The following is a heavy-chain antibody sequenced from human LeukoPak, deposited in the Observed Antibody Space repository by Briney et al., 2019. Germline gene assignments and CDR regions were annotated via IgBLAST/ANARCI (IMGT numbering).Heavy chain of an antibody. CDR3: ARAYGFWSGYSQLRFDP. D-gene: IGHD3-3*01. V-gene: IGHV4-39*01. CDR2: IYYSGST. J-gene: IGHJ5*02. CDR1: GGSISSSSYY. Sequence: PSETLSLTCTVSGGSISSSSYYWGWIRQPPGKGLEWIGSIYYSGSTYYNPSLKSRVTISVDTSKNQFSLKLSSVTAADTAVYYCARAYGFWSGYSQLRFDPWGQGTLVTVSS.